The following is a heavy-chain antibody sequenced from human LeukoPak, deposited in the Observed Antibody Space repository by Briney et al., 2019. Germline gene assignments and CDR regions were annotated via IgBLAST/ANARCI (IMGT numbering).Heavy chain of an antibody. J-gene: IGHJ4*02. CDR3: ARVHSSSWYHFDY. Sequence: TSETLSLTCTVSGGSISSYYWSWIRQPPGKGLEWIGYIYYSGSTNYNPSLKSRVTISVDTSKNQFSLNLSSVTAADTAVYYCARVHSSSWYHFDYWGQGTLVTVSS. V-gene: IGHV4-59*01. CDR2: IYYSGST. D-gene: IGHD6-13*01. CDR1: GGSISSYY.